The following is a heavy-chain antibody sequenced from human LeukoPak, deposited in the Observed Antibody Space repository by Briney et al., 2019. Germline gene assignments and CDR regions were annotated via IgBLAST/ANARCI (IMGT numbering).Heavy chain of an antibody. Sequence: TGGSLRLSCAASGFPFSASAMTWVRQAPGKGLEWVSHILSTGTTYYADSVRGRFTISRDNSENTLYLLMTSLRADDTAVYYCATVKYDYGDPVGWFDPWGQGTLVTVSS. J-gene: IGHJ5*02. V-gene: IGHV3-23*01. CDR2: ILSTGTT. D-gene: IGHD4-17*01. CDR3: ATVKYDYGDPVGWFDP. CDR1: GFPFSASA.